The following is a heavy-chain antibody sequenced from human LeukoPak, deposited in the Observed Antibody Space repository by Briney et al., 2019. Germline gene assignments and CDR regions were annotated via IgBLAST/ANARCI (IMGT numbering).Heavy chain of an antibody. CDR1: GGSISSYY. CDR2: IYYSGST. V-gene: IGHV4-59*08. J-gene: IGHJ4*02. Sequence: SETLSLTCTVSGGSISSYYWSWIRQPPGKGLEWIGHIYYSGSTNYNPSLKSRVTISVDTSKNQFSLKLSSVTAADTAVYYCARRGEARYCSGGSCPIDYWGQGTLVTVSS. CDR3: ARRGEARYCSGGSCPIDY. D-gene: IGHD2-15*01.